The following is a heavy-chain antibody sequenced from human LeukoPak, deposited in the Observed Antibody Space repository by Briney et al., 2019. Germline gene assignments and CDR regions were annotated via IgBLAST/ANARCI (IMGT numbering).Heavy chain of an antibody. D-gene: IGHD6-19*01. V-gene: IGHV3-66*01. Sequence: PGGSLRLSCAASGFTVSSNYMSWVRQAPGKGLEWVSVIYSGGNTYYADSVKGRFTISRGNSKNTPYLQMNSLRAEDTAVYYCARGIAVAGIIDYWGQGTLVTVSS. CDR2: IYSGGNT. J-gene: IGHJ4*02. CDR1: GFTVSSNY. CDR3: ARGIAVAGIIDY.